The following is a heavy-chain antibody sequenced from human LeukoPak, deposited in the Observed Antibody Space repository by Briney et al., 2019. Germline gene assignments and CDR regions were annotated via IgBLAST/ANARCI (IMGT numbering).Heavy chain of an antibody. CDR1: GFTFSSYS. J-gene: IGHJ4*02. Sequence: PGGSLRLSCAASGFTFSSYSMNWVRQAPGKGLEWVSSISSSSSYIYYADSVKGRFTISRDNAKNSLYLQMNSLRAEDTAVYYCARDGVQLLGRGYSYDNDDYWGQGTLVTVSS. V-gene: IGHV3-21*01. CDR3: ARDGVQLLGRGYSYDNDDY. D-gene: IGHD5-18*01. CDR2: ISSSSSYI.